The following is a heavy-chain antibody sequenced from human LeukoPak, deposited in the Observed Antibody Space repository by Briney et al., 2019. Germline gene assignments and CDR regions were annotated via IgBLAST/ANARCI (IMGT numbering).Heavy chain of an antibody. J-gene: IGHJ4*02. V-gene: IGHV4-34*01. CDR1: GGSFSGYY. CDR3: AEIRSWRGY. D-gene: IGHD3-3*01. CDR2: INHSGST. Sequence: PSETLSLTCAVYGGSFSGYYLSWIRQPPGKGLEWIGEINHSGSTNYNPSLKSRVTILLDTSKNQFSLKLTSVTAADTAVYYCAEIRSWRGYWGQGTLVTVSS.